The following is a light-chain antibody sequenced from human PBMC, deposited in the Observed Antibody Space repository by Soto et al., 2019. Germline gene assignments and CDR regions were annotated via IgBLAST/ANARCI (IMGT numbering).Light chain of an antibody. V-gene: IGLV2-8*01. CDR2: EIN. CDR3: RSFAGSNNFIYV. Sequence: QSALTQPPSASGSPGQSVTISCTGTSSDVGAYDYVSWYQQHPGKAPKLMIYEINKRPSGVPDRFSGSKSGNTASLTVSGIQAADEADYYCRSFAGSNNFIYVFGNGTKVTVL. J-gene: IGLJ1*01. CDR1: SSDVGAYDY.